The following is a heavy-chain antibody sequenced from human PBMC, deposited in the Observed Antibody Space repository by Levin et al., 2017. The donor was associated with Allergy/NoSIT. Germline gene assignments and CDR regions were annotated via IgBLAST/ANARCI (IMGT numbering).Heavy chain of an antibody. J-gene: IGHJ3*01. D-gene: IGHD3-10*01. CDR3: ARDQSRGSGRNALAV. V-gene: IGHV3-23*01. CDR1: GFTFNNYA. CDR2: ISGSGGDT. Sequence: GGSLRLSCGASGFTFNNYAMSWVSQAPGKGLEWVSGISGSGGDTYYAESVKGRLTVSRATSKNTLYLQINSLRAEDTAVYYCARDQSRGSGRNALAVWGRGTMVTVSS.